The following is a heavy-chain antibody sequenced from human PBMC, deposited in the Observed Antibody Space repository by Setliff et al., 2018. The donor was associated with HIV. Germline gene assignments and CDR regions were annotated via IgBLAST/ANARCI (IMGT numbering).Heavy chain of an antibody. CDR2: IYSNGRT. D-gene: IGHD3-3*01. V-gene: IGHV4-61*02. CDR3: ARGNNDLESFDY. Sequence: SETLSLTCTVSGGSITSGSYYWSWIRQPAGKGLEWIGRIYSNGRTTHNPSLKSRVTISRDTSENQFSLKLTSVTASDTAVYYCARGNNDLESFDYWGQGALVTV. CDR1: GGSITSGSYY. J-gene: IGHJ4*02.